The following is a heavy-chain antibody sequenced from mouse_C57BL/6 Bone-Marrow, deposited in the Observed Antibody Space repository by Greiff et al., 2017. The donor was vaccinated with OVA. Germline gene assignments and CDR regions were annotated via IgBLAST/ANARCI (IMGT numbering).Heavy chain of an antibody. CDR1: GFNIKDDY. D-gene: IGHD4-1*01. J-gene: IGHJ2*01. Sequence: VQLQQSGAELVRPGASVKLSCTASGFNIKDDYMHWVKQRPEQGLEWIGWIDPENGDTEYASKFQGKATITADTSSNTAYLQLSSLTSEDTAVYYCTTWLTGGDYWGQGTTLTVSS. V-gene: IGHV14-4*01. CDR3: TTWLTGGDY. CDR2: IDPENGDT.